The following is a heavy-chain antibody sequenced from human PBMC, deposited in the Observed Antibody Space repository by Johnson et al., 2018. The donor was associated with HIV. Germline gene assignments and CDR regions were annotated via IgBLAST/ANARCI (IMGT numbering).Heavy chain of an antibody. D-gene: IGHD1-26*01. J-gene: IGHJ3*02. CDR3: AKDKARWELLAFDI. V-gene: IGHV3-53*01. CDR2: IYSCGST. CDR1: GFTVSSNY. Sequence: VQLVESGGGLIQPGGSLRLSCAASGFTVSSNYMSWVRQAPGKGLEWVSVIYSCGSTYYADSVKGRFTISRDVSKNTLYLQMNSLRAEDTAVYHCAKDKARWELLAFDIWGQGTMVTVSS.